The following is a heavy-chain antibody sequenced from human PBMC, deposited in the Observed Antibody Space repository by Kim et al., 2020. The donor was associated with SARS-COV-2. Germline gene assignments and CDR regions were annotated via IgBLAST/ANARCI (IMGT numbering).Heavy chain of an antibody. CDR2: IWYDGSNK. D-gene: IGHD3-10*01. Sequence: GGSLRLSCAASGFTFSSYGMHWVRQAPGKGLEWVAVIWYDGSNKYYADSVKGRFTISRDNSKNTLYLQMNSLRAEDTAVYYCARDPPAMVRGVTGAFDIWGQGTMVTVSS. J-gene: IGHJ3*02. CDR1: GFTFSSYG. V-gene: IGHV3-33*01. CDR3: ARDPPAMVRGVTGAFDI.